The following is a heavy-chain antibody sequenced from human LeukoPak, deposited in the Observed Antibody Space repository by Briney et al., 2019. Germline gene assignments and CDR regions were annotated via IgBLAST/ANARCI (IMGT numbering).Heavy chain of an antibody. V-gene: IGHV3-21*01. CDR1: GFTFSSYS. D-gene: IGHD2-2*01. CDR2: NSSSSSYI. J-gene: IGHJ6*03. CDR3: ARDDVVPAALWSYMDV. Sequence: PGGSLRLSCAASGFTFSSYSLNWVRQAPGKGLEWVSSNSSSSSYIYYADSVKGRFTISRDNAKNSLYLQMISLRAEDTAVYYCARDDVVPAALWSYMDVWGKGTTVTVSS.